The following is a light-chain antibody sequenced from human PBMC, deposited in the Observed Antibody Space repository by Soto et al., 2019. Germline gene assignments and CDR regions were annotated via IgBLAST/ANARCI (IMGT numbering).Light chain of an antibody. CDR2: QDN. CDR1: KLGDKY. V-gene: IGLV3-1*01. CDR3: QTWGRGTHVV. Sequence: SYELTQPPAVSVSPGQTASITCSGDKLGDKYASWYQQKPGQSPVLVIHQDNKWPSGIPERFSGSNSGNTATLTISGTQAMDEAHYYCQTWGRGTHVVFGGGTKLTVL. J-gene: IGLJ2*01.